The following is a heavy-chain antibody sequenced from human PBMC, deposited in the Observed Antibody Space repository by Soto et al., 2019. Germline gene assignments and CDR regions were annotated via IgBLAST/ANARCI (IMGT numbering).Heavy chain of an antibody. CDR1: GFPFSSYT. CDR3: AKDQGGYYGSGSYWGY. CDR2: ISFDGSSK. Sequence: GGSLRLSCTASGFPFSSYTMHWLRRAPGKGLEWVGIISFDGSSKYYADWLKGRIVISRDNSKDSLYLQMDTLRPDDTAIYYCAKDQGGYYGSGSYWGYWGQGTLVTVSS. J-gene: IGHJ4*02. V-gene: IGHV3-30*09. D-gene: IGHD3-10*01.